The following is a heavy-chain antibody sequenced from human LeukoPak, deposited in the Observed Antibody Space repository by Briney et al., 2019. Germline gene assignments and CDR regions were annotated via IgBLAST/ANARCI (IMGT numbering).Heavy chain of an antibody. V-gene: IGHV3-48*04. CDR3: ARDQWQQHADY. CDR2: ISSSSSTI. CDR1: GFTVSSNY. D-gene: IGHD6-13*01. J-gene: IGHJ4*02. Sequence: PGGSLRLSCAASGFTVSSNYMSWVRQAPGKGLEWVSYISSSSSTIYYADSVKGRFTISRDNAKNSLYLQMNSLRAEDTAVYYCARDQWQQHADYWGQGTLVTVSS.